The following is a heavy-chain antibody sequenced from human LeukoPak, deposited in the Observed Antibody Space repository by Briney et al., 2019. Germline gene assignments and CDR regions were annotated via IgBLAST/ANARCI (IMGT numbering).Heavy chain of an antibody. CDR1: GYTFTSYG. Sequence: ASVKVSCKASGYTFTSYGTSWVRQAPGQGLEWMGWISAYNGNTNYAQKLQGRVTMTTDTSASTAYMELSSLRSEDTAVYYCASAVHQWPDYWGQGTLVTVSS. V-gene: IGHV1-18*01. CDR3: ASAVHQWPDY. J-gene: IGHJ4*02. CDR2: ISAYNGNT. D-gene: IGHD6-19*01.